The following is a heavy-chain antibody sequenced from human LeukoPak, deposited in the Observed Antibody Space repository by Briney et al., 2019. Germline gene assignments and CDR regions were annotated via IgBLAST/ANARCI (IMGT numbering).Heavy chain of an antibody. Sequence: ASVKVSCQVSGYTLTELSIHWVRQAPGKGREWMGGFNPKDGETIYAQKFQGRVNMPEDTSTDTAYMEMSRLRSEDADVYDCAKKAHYGAYSGYWGQGTLVTVSS. D-gene: IGHD4-17*01. V-gene: IGHV1-24*01. CDR3: AKKAHYGAYSGY. J-gene: IGHJ4*02. CDR2: FNPKDGET. CDR1: GYTLTELS.